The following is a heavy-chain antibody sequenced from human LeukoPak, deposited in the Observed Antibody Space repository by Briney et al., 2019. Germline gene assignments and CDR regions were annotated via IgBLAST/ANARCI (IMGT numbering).Heavy chain of an antibody. V-gene: IGHV1-18*01. CDR1: GYTFTSYG. J-gene: IGHJ2*01. D-gene: IGHD3-22*01. CDR2: ISAYNGNT. Sequence: ASVKVSCKASGYTFTSYGISWVRQAPGQGLEWMGWISAYNGNTNYAQKLQGRVTMTTDTSTSTAYMELRSLRSDDTAVYYCASDPYIYDSSGYEWYFDLWGRGTLVTVSS. CDR3: ASDPYIYDSSGYEWYFDL.